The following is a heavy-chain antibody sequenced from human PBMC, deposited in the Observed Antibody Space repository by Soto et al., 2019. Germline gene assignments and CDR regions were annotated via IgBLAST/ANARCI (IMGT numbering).Heavy chain of an antibody. CDR2: IYYSGST. D-gene: IGHD6-13*01. CDR3: ARQGIAAAGTGRDYYYYGMDV. J-gene: IGHJ6*02. V-gene: IGHV4-39*01. Sequence: QLQLQESGPGLVKPSETLSLTCTVSGGSISSSSYYWGWIRQPPGKGLEWIGSIYYSGSTYYNPSLKSRVTISVDTSKIQFSLKRSSVTAADTAVYYCARQGIAAAGTGRDYYYYGMDVWGQGTTVTVSS. CDR1: GGSISSSSYY.